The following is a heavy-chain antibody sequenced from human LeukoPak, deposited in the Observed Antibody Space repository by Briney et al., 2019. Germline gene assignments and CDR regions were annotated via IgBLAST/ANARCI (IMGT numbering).Heavy chain of an antibody. V-gene: IGHV3-48*02. D-gene: IGHD3-10*01. CDR3: ARVFRTKNGGVDY. CDR1: GFTFSSYS. Sequence: GGSLRLSCAASGFTFSSYSMNWVRQAPGKGLEWVSYISSSSSTIYHADSVKGRSTISRDNAKNSLYLQMNSLRDEDTAVYYCARVFRTKNGGVDYWGQGTLVTVSS. CDR2: ISSSSSTI. J-gene: IGHJ4*02.